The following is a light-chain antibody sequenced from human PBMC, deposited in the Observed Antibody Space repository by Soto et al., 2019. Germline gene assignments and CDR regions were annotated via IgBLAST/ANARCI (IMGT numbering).Light chain of an antibody. CDR1: SSDVGGYDF. Sequence: QSALTQPRSVSGSPGQSVTLSCTGTSSDVGGYDFVSWYQQYPGKAPKLIIYDVTKRTSGVPDRFSGSKSDNTASLTVSGLQAEDEADYYCSSYAGNNNFVVFGGGTKLTVL. J-gene: IGLJ2*01. CDR2: DVT. CDR3: SSYAGNNNFVV. V-gene: IGLV2-11*01.